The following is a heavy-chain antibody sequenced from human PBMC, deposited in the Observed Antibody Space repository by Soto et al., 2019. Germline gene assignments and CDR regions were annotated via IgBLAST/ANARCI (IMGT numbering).Heavy chain of an antibody. Sequence: PGESLKISCTGVGYSFTSYWIGWVRQMPGKGLEWMGIIYPGDSDTRYSPSFQGQVTISAEKSITTAYLQWSSLKASDTAMYYCARGYCTTTICDPWFDPWGQGTLVTVSS. CDR2: IYPGDSDT. CDR3: ARGYCTTTICDPWFDP. J-gene: IGHJ5*02. V-gene: IGHV5-51*01. CDR1: GYSFTSYW. D-gene: IGHD2-2*01.